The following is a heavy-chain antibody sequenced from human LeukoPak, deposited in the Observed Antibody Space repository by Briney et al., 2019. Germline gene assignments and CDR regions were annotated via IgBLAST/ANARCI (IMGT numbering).Heavy chain of an antibody. J-gene: IGHJ4*02. Sequence: PGGSLRLSCAASGFTYSDYYMSWIRQAPGKGLEWVSYSSSSGSTIYYADPVKGRFTISRDNAKNSLYLQMNSLRAEDTAVYYCARAYDSSGYYLDYWGQGTLVTVSS. V-gene: IGHV3-11*01. CDR1: GFTYSDYY. CDR3: ARAYDSSGYYLDY. CDR2: SSSSGSTI. D-gene: IGHD3-22*01.